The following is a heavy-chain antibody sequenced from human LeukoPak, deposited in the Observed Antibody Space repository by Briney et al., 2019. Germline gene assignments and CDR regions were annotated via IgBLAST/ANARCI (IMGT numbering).Heavy chain of an antibody. V-gene: IGHV3-21*04. CDR2: ISSSSSYI. CDR3: ARDRAYYYDSSGYFF. CDR1: GFTFSSYS. D-gene: IGHD3-22*01. Sequence: GGSLRLSCAASGFTFSSYSVNWVRQAPGKGLEWVSSISSSSSYIYYADSVKGRFTISRDNAKNSLYLQMNSLRAEDTAVYYCARDRAYYYDSSGYFFWGQGTLVTVSS. J-gene: IGHJ4*02.